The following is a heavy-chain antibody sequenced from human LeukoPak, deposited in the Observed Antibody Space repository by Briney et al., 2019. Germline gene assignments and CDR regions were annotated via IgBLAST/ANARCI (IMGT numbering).Heavy chain of an antibody. D-gene: IGHD4-23*01. CDR2: ISGSGGST. CDR3: ATHSYGGNSGGGY. V-gene: IGHV3-23*01. Sequence: GGSLRLSCAASGFTFSSYAMSWVRQAPGKGLEWVSAISGSGGSTYYADFVKGRFTISRDNSKNTLYLQMNSLRAEDTAVYYCATHSYGGNSGGGYWGQGTLVTVSS. J-gene: IGHJ4*02. CDR1: GFTFSSYA.